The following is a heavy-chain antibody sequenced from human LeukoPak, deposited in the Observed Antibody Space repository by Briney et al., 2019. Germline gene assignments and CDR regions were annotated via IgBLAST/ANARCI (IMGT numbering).Heavy chain of an antibody. CDR3: ARAYNYYDSSGGDY. J-gene: IGHJ4*02. Sequence: SETLSLTCAVYGGSSSGYYWCWGRPRPGEGLGWVGEINHSGRTNYNPSLKSRVTISGETSKNQFSLKQSSVTAADTAVYYCARAYNYYDSSGGDYWGQGTLSPSPQ. CDR1: GGSSSGYY. V-gene: IGHV4-34*01. D-gene: IGHD3-22*01. CDR2: INHSGRT.